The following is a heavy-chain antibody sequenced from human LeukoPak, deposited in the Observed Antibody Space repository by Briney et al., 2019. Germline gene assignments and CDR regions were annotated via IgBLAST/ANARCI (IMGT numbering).Heavy chain of an antibody. J-gene: IGHJ1*01. Sequence: SEPLSLTCAVSGYSISGGYYWGWIRQAPGKGLEWIGSIYHSGNNYYNPSLKSRVTMLVDTSKNQFSLKLSSVTAADTAVYYCAESPRYYDSSGYCPAGFQHWGQGTLVTVSS. V-gene: IGHV4-38-2*01. CDR2: IYHSGNN. CDR1: GYSISGGYY. D-gene: IGHD3-22*01. CDR3: AESPRYYDSSGYCPAGFQH.